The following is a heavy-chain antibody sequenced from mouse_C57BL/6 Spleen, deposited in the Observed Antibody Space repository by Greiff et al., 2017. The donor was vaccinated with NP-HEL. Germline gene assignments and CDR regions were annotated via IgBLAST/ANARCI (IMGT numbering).Heavy chain of an antibody. CDR3: ARSATTVVTNWYFDV. J-gene: IGHJ1*03. CDR1: GFNIKNTY. CDR2: IDPANGNT. V-gene: IGHV14-3*01. Sequence: EVQLQQSVAELVRPGASVKLSCTASGFNIKNTYMHWVKQRPEQGLEWIGRIDPANGNTKYAPKFQGKATITADTSSNTAYLQLSSLTSEDTAIYYCARSATTVVTNWYFDVWGTGTTVTVSS. D-gene: IGHD1-1*01.